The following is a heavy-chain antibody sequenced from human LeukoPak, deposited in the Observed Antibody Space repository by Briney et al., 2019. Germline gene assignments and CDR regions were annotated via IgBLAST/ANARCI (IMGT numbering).Heavy chain of an antibody. CDR1: GYTFTGYY. CDR3: ARGHAYCSSTSCYPFDY. Sequence: GASVKVSCKASGYTFTGYYIHWVRQAPGQGLEWMGWINPGSGGTKYAQNFQGRVTMTRDTSISAAYMDLTRPTFDDTAVYYCARGHAYCSSTSCYPFDYWGQGTLVTVSS. D-gene: IGHD2-2*01. V-gene: IGHV1-2*02. J-gene: IGHJ4*02. CDR2: INPGSGGT.